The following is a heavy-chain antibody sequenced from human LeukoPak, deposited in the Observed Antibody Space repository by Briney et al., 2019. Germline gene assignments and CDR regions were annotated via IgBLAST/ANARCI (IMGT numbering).Heavy chain of an antibody. Sequence: SETLSHTCTVSGGSISSGSYYWSWIRQPAGKGLEWIGRIYTSGSTDYNPSLKSRVTISVDTSKNQFSLKLSSVTAADTAVYYCARQLGYYDSSGYYSYDAFDIWGQGTMVTVSS. J-gene: IGHJ3*02. V-gene: IGHV4-61*02. D-gene: IGHD3-22*01. CDR1: GGSISSGSYY. CDR3: ARQLGYYDSSGYYSYDAFDI. CDR2: IYTSGST.